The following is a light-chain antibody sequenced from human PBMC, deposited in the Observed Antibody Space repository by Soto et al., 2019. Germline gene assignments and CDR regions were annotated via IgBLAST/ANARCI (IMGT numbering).Light chain of an antibody. CDR3: LLTSSDAVV. CDR2: DVT. CDR1: TGTVTSGHF. Sequence: QAVLTQEPSLTVSPGGTVTLTCGSSTGTVTSGHFPYWFQQKPGQAPRALIYDVTKKHSWTPARFSGSLLGDKAALTLSGVQPEDEAEYYCLLTSSDAVVFGGGTKVTVL. J-gene: IGLJ2*01. V-gene: IGLV7-46*01.